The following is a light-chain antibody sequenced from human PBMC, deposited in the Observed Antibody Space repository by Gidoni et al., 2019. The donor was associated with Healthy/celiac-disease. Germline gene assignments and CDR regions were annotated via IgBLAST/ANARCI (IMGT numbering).Light chain of an antibody. Sequence: DIQMTQYPSSLSASVGDRVTITCRASQSISSYLNWYQQKPGKAPKLLIYAASSLQSWVPSRFSGSGSGTYFTLTISSLQPEDFATYYCQQSYSTPRTFXQXTKVEIK. CDR2: AAS. CDR1: QSISSY. CDR3: QQSYSTPRT. V-gene: IGKV1-39*01. J-gene: IGKJ1*01.